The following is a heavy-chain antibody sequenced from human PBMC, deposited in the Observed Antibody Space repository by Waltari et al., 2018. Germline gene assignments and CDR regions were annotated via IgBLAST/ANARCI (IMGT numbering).Heavy chain of an antibody. D-gene: IGHD3-10*01. Sequence: EVQLVESGGGLVKPGGSLRLSCAASGFTFSSYSMSWVRQAPGKWREWVSAISSSSSYIYYADSVNGRFTISRDNAKNSVYLQMNSLRAEDTAVYYCASAIWFGELASLDVWGQGTTVTVSS. V-gene: IGHV3-21*01. CDR1: GFTFSSYS. CDR3: ASAIWFGELASLDV. CDR2: ISSSSSYI. J-gene: IGHJ6*02.